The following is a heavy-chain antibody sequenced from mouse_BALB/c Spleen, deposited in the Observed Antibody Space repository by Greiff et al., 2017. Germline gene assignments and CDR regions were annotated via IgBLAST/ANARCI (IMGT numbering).Heavy chain of an antibody. J-gene: IGHJ2*01. CDR1: GYTFTSYV. D-gene: IGHD2-10*02. CDR3: SRGSYGNYGDY. CDR2: INPYNDGT. Sequence: EVQLQQSGPELVKPGASVKMSCKASGYTFTSYVMHWVKQKPGQGLEWIGYINPYNDGTKYNEKFKSKATLTLDTSSSTAYMQLSSLTSEDSAVYYCSRGSYGNYGDYWGQGTTLTVSS. V-gene: IGHV1-14*01.